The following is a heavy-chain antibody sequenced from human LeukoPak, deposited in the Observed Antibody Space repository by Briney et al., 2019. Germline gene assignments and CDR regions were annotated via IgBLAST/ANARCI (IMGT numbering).Heavy chain of an antibody. D-gene: IGHD3-9*01. V-gene: IGHV4-38-2*02. CDR2: VYHSGST. Sequence: PSETLSLTCTVSGYSISSGYYWGWVRQPPGKGLEWIGTVYHSGSTYYNPSLRSRVTISVETSKNQFSLKVRSMTAADTAVYYCARVPGVYYDRLTGYGSGWFDPWGQGTLVTVSS. J-gene: IGHJ5*02. CDR3: ARVPGVYYDRLTGYGSGWFDP. CDR1: GYSISSGYY.